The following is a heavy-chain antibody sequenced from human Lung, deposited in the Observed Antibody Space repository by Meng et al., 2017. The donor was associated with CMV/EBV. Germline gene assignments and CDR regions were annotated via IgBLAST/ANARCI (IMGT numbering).Heavy chain of an antibody. Sequence: SETXSLXCTVSGGSISSYYWSWIRQPPGKGLEWIGYIYYSGSTNYNPSLKSRVTISVDTSKNHFSLTLSSVTAADTAVYYCASWGDSGSGYYFDYWGQGSLVTVSS. V-gene: IGHV4-59*01. CDR1: GGSISSYY. D-gene: IGHD6-13*01. CDR3: ASWGDSGSGYYFDY. J-gene: IGHJ4*02. CDR2: IYYSGST.